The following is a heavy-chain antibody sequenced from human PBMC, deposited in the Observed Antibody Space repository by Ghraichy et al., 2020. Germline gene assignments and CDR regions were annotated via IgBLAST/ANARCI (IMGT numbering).Heavy chain of an antibody. CDR2: IVVGSGNT. CDR1: GFTFTSSA. J-gene: IGHJ4*02. V-gene: IGHV1-58*01. Sequence: SVKVSCKASGFTFTSSAVQWVRQARGQRLEWIGWIVVGSGNTNYAQKFQERVTITRDMSTSTAYMELSSLRSEDTAVYYCAADLQGMTTVANFDYWGQGTLVTVSS. CDR3: AADLQGMTTVANFDY. D-gene: IGHD4-17*01.